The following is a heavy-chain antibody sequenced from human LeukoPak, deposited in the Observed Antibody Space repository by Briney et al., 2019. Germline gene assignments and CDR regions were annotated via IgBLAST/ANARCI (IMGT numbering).Heavy chain of an antibody. D-gene: IGHD6-13*01. J-gene: IGHJ4*02. CDR2: ISYDGRNK. CDR3: AKRMGPSIAATDLDY. V-gene: IGHV3-30*18. CDR1: GFTFSNYG. Sequence: GRSLRLSCAASGFTFSNYGMNWVRQAPGKGLEWVAVISYDGRNKYYADSVKGRFTISRDNSKNTLYLQMNSLRAEDTAVYYCAKRMGPSIAATDLDYWGQGTLVTVSS.